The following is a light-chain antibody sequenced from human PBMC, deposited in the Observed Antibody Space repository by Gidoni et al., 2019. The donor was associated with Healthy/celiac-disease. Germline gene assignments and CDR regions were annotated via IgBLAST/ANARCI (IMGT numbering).Light chain of an antibody. J-gene: IGKJ3*01. CDR2: AAS. Sequence: DIQMTQSPSSMSAYVGDRVTITGRASQSIRSYLNWYQQKQGKAPKLMIYAASRLQSGVPSRFSGSGSVTDFTLTISSLQPEEVAIDYCQQRYSTPFTFGPGTKVDIK. V-gene: IGKV1-39*01. CDR3: QQRYSTPFT. CDR1: QSIRSY.